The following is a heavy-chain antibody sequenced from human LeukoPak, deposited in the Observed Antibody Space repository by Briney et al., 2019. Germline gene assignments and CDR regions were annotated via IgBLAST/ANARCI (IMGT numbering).Heavy chain of an antibody. D-gene: IGHD5-24*01. CDR1: GFTFNSYA. J-gene: IGHJ3*02. Sequence: AGGSLRLSCAASGFTFNSYALSWVRQAPGKGLEWVSAISDGGGSTYYADSVKGRFTISRDNSNNTVYMKMNSLRVEDTAVYYCAKDLDGYGGLRGDAFDIWGQGTMVIVSS. CDR3: AKDLDGYGGLRGDAFDI. V-gene: IGHV3-23*01. CDR2: ISDGGGST.